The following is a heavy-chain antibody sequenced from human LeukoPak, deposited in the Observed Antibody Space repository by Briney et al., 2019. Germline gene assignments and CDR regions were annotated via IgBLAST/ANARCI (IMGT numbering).Heavy chain of an antibody. CDR1: GFIFRSYA. Sequence: GGSLRLSCAASGFIFRSYAMSWVRQAPGKGLEWVSGISWNSGSIGYADSVKGRFTISRDNAKNSLYLQMNSLRAEDTALYHCARDGLSGGSYPYFDYWGQGTLVTVSS. V-gene: IGHV3-20*01. D-gene: IGHD1-26*01. CDR3: ARDGLSGGSYPYFDY. J-gene: IGHJ4*02. CDR2: ISWNSGSI.